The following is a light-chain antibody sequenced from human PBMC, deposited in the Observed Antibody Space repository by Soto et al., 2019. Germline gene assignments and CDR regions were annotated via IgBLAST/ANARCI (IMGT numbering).Light chain of an antibody. J-gene: IGKJ4*01. CDR3: QQYGSSPPFT. CDR2: GAS. CDR1: QSVSSSY. Sequence: EIVLTQSPGTLSLSPGERATLSCRASQSVSSSYLAWYQQKPGQAPRLLIYGASSRATGIPDRFSGSGSGTDFTITISRLAHEDFAVYYSQQYGSSPPFTLGGGTKVEIK. V-gene: IGKV3-20*01.